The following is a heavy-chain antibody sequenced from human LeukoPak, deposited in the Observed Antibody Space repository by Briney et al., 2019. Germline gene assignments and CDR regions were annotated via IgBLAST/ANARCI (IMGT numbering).Heavy chain of an antibody. V-gene: IGHV4-39*01. J-gene: IGHJ4*02. CDR3: ATSLY. CDR1: GGSISSSSYY. CDR2: IYYSGST. Sequence: SETLSLTCTVPGGSISSSSYYWGWVRQPPGKGLEWIVSIYYSGSTYYNPSLKRRVTISVDTSKNQSSLKLSSVTAADTAVYYCATSLYWGQGTLVTVSS.